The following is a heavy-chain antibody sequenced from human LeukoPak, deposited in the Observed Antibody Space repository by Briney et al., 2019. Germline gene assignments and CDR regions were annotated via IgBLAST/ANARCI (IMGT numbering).Heavy chain of an antibody. V-gene: IGHV3-33*06. CDR3: AKVPLGYYGSGSYFWFDP. CDR2: IWYDGSNK. CDR1: GFTFSSYG. Sequence: GGSLRLSCAASGFTFSSYGMHWVRQAPGKGLEWVAVIWYDGSNKYYADSVKGRFTISRDNSKNTLYLQMNSLRAEDTAVYYCAKVPLGYYGSGSYFWFDPWGQGTLVTVSS. J-gene: IGHJ5*02. D-gene: IGHD3-10*01.